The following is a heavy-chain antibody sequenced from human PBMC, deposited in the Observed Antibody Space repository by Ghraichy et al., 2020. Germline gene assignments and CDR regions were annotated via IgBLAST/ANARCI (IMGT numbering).Heavy chain of an antibody. Sequence: SETLSLTCTVSGGSISSYYWSWIRQPPGKGLEWIGYIYYSGSTNYNPSLKSRVTISVDTSKNQFSLKLSSVTAADTAVYYCARVKGRGGIDYWGQGTLVTVSS. J-gene: IGHJ4*02. CDR3: ARVKGRGGIDY. CDR1: GGSISSYY. D-gene: IGHD3-16*01. CDR2: IYYSGST. V-gene: IGHV4-59*01.